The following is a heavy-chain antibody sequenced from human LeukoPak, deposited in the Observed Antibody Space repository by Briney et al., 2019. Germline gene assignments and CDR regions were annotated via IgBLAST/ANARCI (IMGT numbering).Heavy chain of an antibody. D-gene: IGHD6-13*01. CDR3: APLNWVYPDGFDI. V-gene: IGHV3-7*01. J-gene: IGHJ3*02. Sequence: PGGSLRLSCAASGFTFSGYWMSWVRQAPGKGLEWVASIKDDGSEKYYMDSVKGRLTISRDNAKNSMSLQMNSLRAEDTAVYYCAPLNWVYPDGFDIWGQGTIVTVSS. CDR1: GFTFSGYW. CDR2: IKDDGSEK.